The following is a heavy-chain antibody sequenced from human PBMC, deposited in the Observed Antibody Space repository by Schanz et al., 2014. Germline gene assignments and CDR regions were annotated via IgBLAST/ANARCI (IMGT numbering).Heavy chain of an antibody. CDR3: AREGTVIRGLSGWFDP. J-gene: IGHJ5*02. V-gene: IGHV1-2*06. Sequence: QVQLVQSGAEVKKPGASVKVSCKASGYIFTDYHIHWVRQAPGQGLEYMGRINPNSGGTNFAQKFQGRVTMTRDTSISTVYMELSRLRSDDTAVYYCAREGTVIRGLSGWFDPWGQGTLVTVSP. CDR2: INPNSGGT. D-gene: IGHD3-10*01. CDR1: GYIFTDYH.